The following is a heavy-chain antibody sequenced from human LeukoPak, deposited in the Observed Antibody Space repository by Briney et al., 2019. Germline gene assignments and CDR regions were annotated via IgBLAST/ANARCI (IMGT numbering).Heavy chain of an antibody. J-gene: IGHJ6*02. CDR1: GYTFTSYD. CDR3: ARDLYSGSYLYYYYGMDV. CDR2: MNPNSGNT. Sequence: ASVKVSCKASGYTFTSYDINWVRQATGQGLEWMGWMNPNSGNTGYAQKFQGRVTMTRNTSISTAYMELSSLRSEDTAVYYCARDLYSGSYLYYYYGMDVWGQGTTVTVSS. D-gene: IGHD1-26*01. V-gene: IGHV1-8*01.